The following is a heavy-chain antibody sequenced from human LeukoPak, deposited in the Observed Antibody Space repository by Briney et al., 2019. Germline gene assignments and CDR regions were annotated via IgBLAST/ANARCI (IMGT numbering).Heavy chain of an antibody. CDR3: ARDRGNWFDP. Sequence: ASVKVSCKASGYTFTGSYMHWVRQAPGQGLEWMGWINPYSGATNYAQKFQGRVTMTRDTSISTAYMELSRLRSDDTAVYYCARDRGNWFDPWGQGTLVTVSS. CDR2: INPYSGAT. CDR1: GYTFTGSY. J-gene: IGHJ5*02. V-gene: IGHV1-2*02. D-gene: IGHD3-10*01.